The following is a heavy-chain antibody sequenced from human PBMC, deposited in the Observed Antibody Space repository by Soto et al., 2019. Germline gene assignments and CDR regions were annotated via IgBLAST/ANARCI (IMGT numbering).Heavy chain of an antibody. D-gene: IGHD3-10*01. V-gene: IGHV4-59*08. CDR2: IYYRGST. Sequence: QVQLQESGPGLVKPSETLSLTCTVSGGSISSYYWSWIRQPPGKGLEWIGYIYYRGSTNYNPSLKSRVTXXVXTXXNQLSLKLNSMTAADTAVYYCARHNYGSGSTYFDYWGQGTLVTVSS. CDR1: GGSISSYY. J-gene: IGHJ4*02. CDR3: ARHNYGSGSTYFDY.